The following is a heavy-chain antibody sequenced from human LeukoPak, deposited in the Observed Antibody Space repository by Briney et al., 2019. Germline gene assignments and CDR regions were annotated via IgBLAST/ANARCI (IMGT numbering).Heavy chain of an antibody. Sequence: PGGSLRLSCVVSGFTFSSYHMNWVRQAPGKGLEWVSSISTSRNYIYYADSVTGRFTISRDNAKNSLFLQMNSLRAEDTAVYYCAMAQQLVPGYWGQGTLVTVSS. D-gene: IGHD6-13*01. CDR3: AMAQQLVPGY. J-gene: IGHJ4*02. V-gene: IGHV3-21*01. CDR1: GFTFSSYH. CDR2: ISTSRNYI.